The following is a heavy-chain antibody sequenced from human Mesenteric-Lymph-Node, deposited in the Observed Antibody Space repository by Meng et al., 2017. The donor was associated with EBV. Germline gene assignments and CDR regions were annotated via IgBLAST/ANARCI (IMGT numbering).Heavy chain of an antibody. Sequence: VQLEQPGPGLVKPSQTLSLTCDISGDSVSSNSAAWNWIRQSPLRGLEWLGRTYYMSKWYNDYAVSVKSRISINPDTSKNQFSLQLNSVTPEDTAAYYCARATSGFDSWGQGTLVTVSS. V-gene: IGHV6-1*01. CDR2: TYYMSKWYN. D-gene: IGHD2-2*01. CDR1: GDSVSSNSAA. CDR3: ARATSGFDS. J-gene: IGHJ4*02.